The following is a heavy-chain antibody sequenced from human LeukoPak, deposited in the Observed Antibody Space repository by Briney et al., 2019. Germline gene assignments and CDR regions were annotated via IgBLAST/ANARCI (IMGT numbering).Heavy chain of an antibody. CDR1: GGSINSSSYY. CDR2: IYTSGST. D-gene: IGHD6-19*01. CDR3: ARDSGSGWYDWFDP. V-gene: IGHV4-61*02. J-gene: IGHJ5*02. Sequence: SETLSLTCTVSGGSINSSSYYWGWIRQPAGKGLEWIGRIYTSGSTNYNPSLKSRVTMSVDTSKNQFSLKLSSVTAADTAVYYCARDSGSGWYDWFDPWGQGTLVTVSS.